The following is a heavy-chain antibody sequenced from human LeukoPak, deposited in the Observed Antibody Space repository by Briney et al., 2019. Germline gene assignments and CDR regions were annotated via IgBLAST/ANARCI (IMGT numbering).Heavy chain of an antibody. CDR3: ARDGYPGGDY. D-gene: IGHD3-22*01. CDR1: GITFSRFW. V-gene: IGHV3-7*01. CDR2: INQDGSEK. J-gene: IGHJ4*02. Sequence: GSLRLSCAASGITFSRFWMSWVRQAPGKGLQWVANINQDGSEKHYVDSVKGRFTISRDNAENSLYLQMNSLRDEDTAVYYCARDGYPGGDYWGQGTLVTVSS.